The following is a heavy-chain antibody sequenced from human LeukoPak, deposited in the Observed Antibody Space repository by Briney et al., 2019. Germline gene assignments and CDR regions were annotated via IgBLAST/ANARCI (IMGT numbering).Heavy chain of an antibody. D-gene: IGHD6-19*01. CDR1: XYXFTGYF. J-gene: IGHJ6*02. CDR3: AILTAVPGTSYYGMDV. V-gene: IGHV1-2*02. CDR2: INPNRGGT. Sequence: GASVKVSXKXXXYXFTGYFMHWVRQAPGQGLEWMGWINPNRGGTNYAQKFQGRVTMTRDTSISTAYMELSRLRSDDTAVYYCAILTAVPGTSYYGMDVWGQGTTVTVSS.